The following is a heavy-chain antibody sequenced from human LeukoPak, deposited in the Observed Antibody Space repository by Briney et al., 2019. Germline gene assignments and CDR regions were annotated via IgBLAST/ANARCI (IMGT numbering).Heavy chain of an antibody. CDR3: ASDSPYYGMDV. Sequence: GGSLRLSCAASGFPFSSYWMHWVRQVLGKGLLRVSRINSDGSATIYADSVRGRFTISRDNAKNTLYLQMSGLRVEDTAVYHCASDSPYYGMDVWGQGTTVTVSS. V-gene: IGHV3-74*01. CDR2: INSDGSAT. CDR1: GFPFSSYW. J-gene: IGHJ6*02.